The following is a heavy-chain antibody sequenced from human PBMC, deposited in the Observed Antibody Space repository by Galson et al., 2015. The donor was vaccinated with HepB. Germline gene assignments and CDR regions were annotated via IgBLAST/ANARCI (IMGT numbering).Heavy chain of an antibody. J-gene: IGHJ4*02. D-gene: IGHD2-15*01. V-gene: IGHV3-64D*06. CDR3: VTGHCTGSNCYSSRWAPYFDY. Sequence: SLRLSCAASGFTFSSYGLHWVRQAPGQGLEYVSAISSDGGNTYYADPVKGRFTISRDNSKNTLYLQMSSLRADDTAVYYCVTGHCTGSNCYSSRWAPYFDYWDQGTLVTASS. CDR2: ISSDGGNT. CDR1: GFTFSSYG.